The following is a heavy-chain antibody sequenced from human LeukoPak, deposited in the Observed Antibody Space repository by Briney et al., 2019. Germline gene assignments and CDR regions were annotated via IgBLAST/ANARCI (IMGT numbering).Heavy chain of an antibody. Sequence: GGSLRLSCAASGFTFSNAWMSWVRQAPRPGLEWVGRIKSKTDGGTTDYAAPVKGRFTISRDDSQNTLYLQMNSLKTYNTAVYYCTTDYYDSSGYYYIDYWGQGTLVTVSS. CDR1: GFTFSNAW. J-gene: IGHJ4*02. CDR3: TTDYYDSSGYYYIDY. D-gene: IGHD3-22*01. V-gene: IGHV3-15*01. CDR2: IKSKTDGGTT.